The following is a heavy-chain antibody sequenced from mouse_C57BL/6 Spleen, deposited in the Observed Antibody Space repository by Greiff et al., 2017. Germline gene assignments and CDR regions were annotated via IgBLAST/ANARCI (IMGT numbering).Heavy chain of an antibody. D-gene: IGHD2-3*01. V-gene: IGHV14-2*01. CDR1: GFNIKDYY. Sequence: VQLQQSVAELVKPGASVKLSCTASGFNIKDYYMHWVKQRTEQGLEWIGRIDPEDGETKYAPNFQGKATITADTSSNTAYLQLSSLTSEDTAVYYCARDDGFSYAMDYWGQGTSVTVSS. CDR3: ARDDGFSYAMDY. CDR2: IDPEDGET. J-gene: IGHJ4*01.